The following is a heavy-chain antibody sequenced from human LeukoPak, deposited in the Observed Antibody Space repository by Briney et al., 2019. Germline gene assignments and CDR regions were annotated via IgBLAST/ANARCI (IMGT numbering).Heavy chain of an antibody. D-gene: IGHD1-26*01. J-gene: IGHJ4*02. Sequence: GGSLRLSCAASGFTFSSYTINWGRQAPGKGLEWVSSISSSGTYIYYADSMKGRITVSRDNAKNSLYLQMNSLRAEDAAVYYCARGVGATPAFFDYWGQGTLVTVSS. CDR3: ARGVGATPAFFDY. CDR2: ISSSGTYI. CDR1: GFTFSSYT. V-gene: IGHV3-21*01.